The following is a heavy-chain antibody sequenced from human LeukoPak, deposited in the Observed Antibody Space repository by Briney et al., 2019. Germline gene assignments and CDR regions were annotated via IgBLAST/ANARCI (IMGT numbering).Heavy chain of an antibody. Sequence: GESLKISCKGSGYSFTSYWIGWVRQMPGKGLEWMGIIYPGDSDTTYSSSFQGQITISADKSISTAYLQWSSLKASDTAMYYCARRIIRGVITSPFDYWGQGALVTVSS. CDR1: GYSFTSYW. J-gene: IGHJ4*02. D-gene: IGHD3-10*01. CDR3: ARRIIRGVITSPFDY. V-gene: IGHV5-51*01. CDR2: IYPGDSDT.